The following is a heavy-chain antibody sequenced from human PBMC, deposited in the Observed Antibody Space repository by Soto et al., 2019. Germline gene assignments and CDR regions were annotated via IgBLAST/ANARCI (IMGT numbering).Heavy chain of an antibody. J-gene: IGHJ3*02. CDR2: ITKTGRST. D-gene: IGHD3-3*01. Sequence: EVQLLESGGGLVQPGGSVRLSCATSGFSFSNYGMNWVRQAPGKGLEWVSGITKTGRSTFIADSVRGRFTISRDNLKNIMYLQMNSLRVDDTALYYCTKDGDAYDFAFDKWGQGIMVTATS. CDR1: GFSFSNYG. V-gene: IGHV3-23*01. CDR3: TKDGDAYDFAFDK.